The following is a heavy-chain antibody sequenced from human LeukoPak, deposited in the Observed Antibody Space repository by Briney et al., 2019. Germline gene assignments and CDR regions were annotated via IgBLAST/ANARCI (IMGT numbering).Heavy chain of an antibody. CDR3: ARDRSGLKAFDI. Sequence: SQTLPLTCAISGDSVSSNSAAWNWIRQSPSRGLEGLGRTYYGSKWYNDYAVSVKSRITINPDTSKNQFSLRLDSVTPEDTAVYYCARDRSGLKAFDIWGQGTMVTVSS. D-gene: IGHD3-10*01. CDR2: TYYGSKWYN. J-gene: IGHJ3*02. CDR1: GDSVSSNSAA. V-gene: IGHV6-1*01.